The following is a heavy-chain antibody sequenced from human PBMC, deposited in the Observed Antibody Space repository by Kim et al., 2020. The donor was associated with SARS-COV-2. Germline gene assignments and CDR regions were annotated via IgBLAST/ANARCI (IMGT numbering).Heavy chain of an antibody. Sequence: DYALSVKSRINIYSDTSKNHFSLQLKSVTPEDTAVYYCARSGYSSNFFDYWGQGILVTVSS. J-gene: IGHJ4*02. D-gene: IGHD2-2*01. CDR3: ARSGYSSNFFDY. V-gene: IGHV6-1*01.